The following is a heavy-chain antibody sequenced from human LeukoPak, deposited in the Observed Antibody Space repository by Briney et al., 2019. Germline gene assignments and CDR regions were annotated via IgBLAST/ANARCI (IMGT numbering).Heavy chain of an antibody. CDR1: GFTFSSYS. CDR3: ARDSYYDFWSGYDPLRDYYYYGMDV. V-gene: IGHV3-21*01. D-gene: IGHD3-3*01. CDR2: ISSSSSCI. Sequence: GGSLRLSCAASGFTFSSYSMNWVRQAPGKGLEWVSSISSSSSCIYYADSVKGRFTISRDNAKNSLYLQMNSLRAEDTAVYYCARDSYYDFWSGYDPLRDYYYYGMDVWGQGTTVTVSS. J-gene: IGHJ6*02.